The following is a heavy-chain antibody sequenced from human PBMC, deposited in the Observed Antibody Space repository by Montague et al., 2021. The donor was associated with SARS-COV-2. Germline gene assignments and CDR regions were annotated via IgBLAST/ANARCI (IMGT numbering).Heavy chain of an antibody. Sequence: CAIPGDSVSSNIATWNWIRQSPSRGLEWLGRTYYRSKWYNDYAESVKSRITIDPDTSKHQFSLHLNSVTPEDTAVYYCARIPVGSKYYFDFWGQGTLVTGSS. CDR2: TYYRSKWYN. CDR3: ARIPVGSKYYFDF. V-gene: IGHV6-1*01. D-gene: IGHD2-2*01. CDR1: GDSVSSNIAT. J-gene: IGHJ4*02.